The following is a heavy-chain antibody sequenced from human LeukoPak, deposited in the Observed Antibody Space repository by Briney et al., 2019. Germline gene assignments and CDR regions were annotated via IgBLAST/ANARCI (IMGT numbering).Heavy chain of an antibody. J-gene: IGHJ4*02. V-gene: IGHV1-8*01. CDR1: GYTFTSYD. Sequence: ASVKVSCKASGYTFTSYDINWVRQATGQGLEWMGWMNPNSGNTGYAQKFQGRVTMTRNTSISTAYMELSSLRSEDTAVYYCARTRMVRGVITAVVEDDYWGQGTLVTVSS. D-gene: IGHD3-10*01. CDR3: ARTRMVRGVITAVVEDDY. CDR2: MNPNSGNT.